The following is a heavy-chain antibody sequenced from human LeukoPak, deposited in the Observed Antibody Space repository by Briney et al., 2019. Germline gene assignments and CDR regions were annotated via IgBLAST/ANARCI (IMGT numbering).Heavy chain of an antibody. V-gene: IGHV3-23*01. CDR3: AKDLGYCSGGSCNDDY. Sequence: GGSLRLSCAASGFTFSSYAMSWVRQAPGKGLEWVSAISGSGGSTYYADSVKGRFTISRANSKNTLYLQMNSLRAEDTAVYYCAKDLGYCSGGSCNDDYWGQGTLVTVSS. D-gene: IGHD2-15*01. CDR2: ISGSGGST. J-gene: IGHJ4*02. CDR1: GFTFSSYA.